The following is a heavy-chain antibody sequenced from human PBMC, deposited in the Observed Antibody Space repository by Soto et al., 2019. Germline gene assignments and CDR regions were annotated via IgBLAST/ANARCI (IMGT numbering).Heavy chain of an antibody. J-gene: IGHJ4*02. CDR2: ISSSTSHT. V-gene: IGHV3-11*05. Sequence: QVQLVESEGGFVKPGGSLRLSCAVSGFTFSDYYMTWIRQAPGKGLEWVSYISSSTSHTNYADSVKGRFTISRDNAKNSPFLQMNSLSAEDTAVYYCARGRGAAADYFDFWGQGTLVTVSS. CDR3: ARGRGAAADYFDF. CDR1: GFTFSDYY. D-gene: IGHD6-13*01.